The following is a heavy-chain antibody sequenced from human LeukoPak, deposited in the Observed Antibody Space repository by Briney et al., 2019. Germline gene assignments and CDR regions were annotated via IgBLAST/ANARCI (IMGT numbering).Heavy chain of an antibody. CDR3: ARGGDSYGPYGYYFDY. CDR1: RFTLSSYW. J-gene: IGHJ4*02. D-gene: IGHD5-18*01. V-gene: IGHV3-7*04. Sequence: PGGSLRLSCAVSRFTLSSYWMSWVRQAPGKGLEWVANIKQDGSEKYYVDSVKGRFTISRDNSKNTLYLQMNSLRAEDTAVYYCARGGDSYGPYGYYFDYWGQGTLVTVSS. CDR2: IKQDGSEK.